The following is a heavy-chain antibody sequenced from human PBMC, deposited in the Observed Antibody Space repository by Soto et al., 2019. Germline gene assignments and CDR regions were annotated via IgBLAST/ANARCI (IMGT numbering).Heavy chain of an antibody. CDR2: IKPGNGDT. V-gene: IGHV1-3*01. D-gene: IGHD2-2*01. Sequence: GASVKVSCKASGYTFTNYVMHWVRQAPGQRLEWMGWIKPGNGDTKYSQTFQGRATITRDTSASTAYMELSSLRSEDTAVYYCATDWIHASSPIYYFDYWGQGSLVTVSS. J-gene: IGHJ4*02. CDR3: ATDWIHASSPIYYFDY. CDR1: GYTFTNYV.